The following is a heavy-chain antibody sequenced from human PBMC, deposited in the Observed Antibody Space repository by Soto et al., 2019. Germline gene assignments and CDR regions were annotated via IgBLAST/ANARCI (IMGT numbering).Heavy chain of an antibody. Sequence: QVQLVESGGGVVQPGRSLRLSCAASGFTFSSYGMHWVRQAPGKGLEWVAVISYDGSNKYYADSVKGRFTISRDNSKNTLYLQMNSLRAEDTAVYYCANNDFWSGYYTGKGFDYWGQGTLVTVSS. V-gene: IGHV3-30*18. CDR3: ANNDFWSGYYTGKGFDY. CDR1: GFTFSSYG. D-gene: IGHD3-3*01. CDR2: ISYDGSNK. J-gene: IGHJ4*02.